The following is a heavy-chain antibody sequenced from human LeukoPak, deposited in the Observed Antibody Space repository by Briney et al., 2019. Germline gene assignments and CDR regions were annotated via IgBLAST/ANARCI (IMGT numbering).Heavy chain of an antibody. CDR2: ISISSTV. D-gene: IGHD6-19*01. CDR3: ARGSSSAWTYYFDY. V-gene: IGHV3-48*01. J-gene: IGHJ4*02. CDR1: GFNLTTYN. Sequence: GGSLRLSCAAPGFNLTTYNMNWVRQAPGKGLEWISYISISSTVYYADSVKGRFTISRDNAKNSLLLQMNGLRAGDTAVYYCARGSSSAWTYYFDYWGQGTLVTVSS.